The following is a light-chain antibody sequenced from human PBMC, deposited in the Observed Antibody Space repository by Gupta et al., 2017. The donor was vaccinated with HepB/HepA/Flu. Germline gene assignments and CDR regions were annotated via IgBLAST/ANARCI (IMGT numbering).Light chain of an antibody. CDR2: SNN. J-gene: IGLJ7*01. CDR1: SSNIGSNT. CDR3: AAWDDSLNGAV. V-gene: IGLV1-44*01. Sequence: QSLLTQPPSASGTPGQRVTISCSGSSSNIGSNTVNWYQQVPGTAPKLLIYSNNQRPSAVPDRFSGSKSGTSASLAISGLQAEDEADYYCAAWDDSLNGAVFGGGTKLTVL.